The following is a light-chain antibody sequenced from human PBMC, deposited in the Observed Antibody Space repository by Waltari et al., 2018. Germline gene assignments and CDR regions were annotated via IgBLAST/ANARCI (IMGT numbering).Light chain of an antibody. CDR2: DVT. CDR3: SSYTSSNTVV. V-gene: IGLV2-14*01. J-gene: IGLJ3*02. CDR1: SNDVDYKS. Sequence: QSALTQPASVSGSPGQSITISCTGTSNDVDYKSVSWYQQHPGKAPKLMIYDVTKRPSGVSNRFSGSKSGNTASLTISGLQAEDEADYHCSSYTSSNTVVFGGGTKLTVL.